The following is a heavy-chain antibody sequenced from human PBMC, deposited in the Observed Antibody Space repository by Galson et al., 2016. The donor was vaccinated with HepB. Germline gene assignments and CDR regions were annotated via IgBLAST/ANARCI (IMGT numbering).Heavy chain of an antibody. CDR2: IKEDASEK. J-gene: IGHJ4*02. V-gene: IGHV3-7*01. CDR3: ARDEGTALYGVY. D-gene: IGHD2-8*01. CDR1: GFTFSRYW. Sequence: SLRLSCAASGFTFSRYWMSWVRQAPGKGLEWVANIKEDASEKYYVDSVKGRFTISRDNAKNSVYLQMNSLRVEDTAVYYCARDEGTALYGVYGGQGILVTVST.